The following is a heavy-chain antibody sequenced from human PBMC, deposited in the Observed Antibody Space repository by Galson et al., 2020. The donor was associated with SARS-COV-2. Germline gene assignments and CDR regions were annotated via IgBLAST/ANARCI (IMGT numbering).Heavy chain of an antibody. D-gene: IGHD6-13*01. V-gene: IGHV4-34*01. CDR3: ARGWSSWVYGMDV. CDR1: GGSFSGYY. Sequence: SETLSLTCAVYGGSFSGYYWSWIRQPPGKGLEWIGEINHSGSTNYNPSLKSRVTISVDTSKNQFSLKLSYVTAADTAVYYCARGWSSWVYGMDVWGQGTTVTVSS. J-gene: IGHJ6*02. CDR2: INHSGST.